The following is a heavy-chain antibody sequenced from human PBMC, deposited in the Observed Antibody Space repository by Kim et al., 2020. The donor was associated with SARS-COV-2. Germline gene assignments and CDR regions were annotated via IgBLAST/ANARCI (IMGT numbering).Heavy chain of an antibody. D-gene: IGHD2-15*01. V-gene: IGHV4-59*01. CDR1: DGSISGFY. Sequence: SETLSLTCTVSDGSISGFYWSWIRQPPGKGLDWIGYIYYAGRTNYNPSLESRVSISVDASKSQFSLRLDSVTAADTAVYYCARTTWWAGAVDDWGQGTT. CDR3: ARTTWWAGAVDD. J-gene: IGHJ6*02. CDR2: IYYAGRT.